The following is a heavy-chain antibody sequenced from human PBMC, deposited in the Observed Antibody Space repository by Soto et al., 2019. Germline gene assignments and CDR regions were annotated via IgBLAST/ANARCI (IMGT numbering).Heavy chain of an antibody. D-gene: IGHD2-8*01. CDR3: ASEDDAIVLMVYPVVYYGMDV. CDR2: IYTIGST. V-gene: IGHV4-4*07. J-gene: IGHJ6*02. CDR1: GGSISSYY. Sequence: PSETLSLTCTVSGGSISSYYWSWIRQPAGKGLEWIGRIYTIGSTNYNPSLKSRVTMSVDTSKNQFSLKLSSVTAAHTAVYYCASEDDAIVLMVYPVVYYGMDVWGQGTTVTVSS.